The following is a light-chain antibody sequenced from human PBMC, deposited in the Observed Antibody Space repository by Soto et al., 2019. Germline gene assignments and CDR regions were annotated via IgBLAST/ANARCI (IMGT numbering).Light chain of an antibody. J-gene: IGKJ2*01. V-gene: IGKV1-5*01. CDR2: DAS. Sequence: DIQMTQSPSTLSASVGDRVTITCRASQSISSWLAWYQQKPGKAPKLLIYDASNLERGVPSRFRGSGSGTDFSLTVESLQPEDNATYYRQQYDQPPYTFGQGTKVDIK. CDR3: QQYDQPPYT. CDR1: QSISSW.